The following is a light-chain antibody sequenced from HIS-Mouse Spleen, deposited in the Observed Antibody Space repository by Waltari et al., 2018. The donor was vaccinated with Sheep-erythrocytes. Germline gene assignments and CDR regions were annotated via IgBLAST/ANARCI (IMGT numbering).Light chain of an antibody. CDR3: SSYAGSNNWV. J-gene: IGLJ3*02. CDR1: SRAVGGYNY. V-gene: IGLV2-8*01. CDR2: EVS. Sequence: QSALTQPPSAPGSPGQSVTISCTGTSRAVGGYNYVSWYQQHPGKAPKLMIYEVSKRPSGVPDRFSGSKSGNTASLTVSGLQAEDEADYYCSSYAGSNNWVFGGGTKLTVL.